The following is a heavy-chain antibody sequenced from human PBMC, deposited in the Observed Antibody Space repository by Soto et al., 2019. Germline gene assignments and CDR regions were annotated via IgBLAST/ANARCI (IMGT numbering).Heavy chain of an antibody. D-gene: IGHD4-17*01. CDR2: IYPGDSDT. CDR3: ATRGYGDYREVYHYYGMDV. CDR1: GYSFTSYW. V-gene: IGHV5-51*01. Sequence: GESLKISCKGSGYSFTSYWIGWVRQMPGKGLEWMGIIYPGDSDTRYSPSFQGQVTISADKSISTAYLQWSSLKASDTAMYYCATRGYGDYREVYHYYGMDVWGQGTTVTVSS. J-gene: IGHJ6*02.